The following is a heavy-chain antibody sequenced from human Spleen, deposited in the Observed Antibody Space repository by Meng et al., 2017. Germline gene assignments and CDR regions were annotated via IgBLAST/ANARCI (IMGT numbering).Heavy chain of an antibody. V-gene: IGHV3-49*04. CDR3: TRGYSSSWAFFDY. D-gene: IGHD6-13*01. CDR1: GFSFGDYP. CDR2: IRSKAYGETT. J-gene: IGHJ4*02. Sequence: GESLKISCTASGFSFGDYPMNWVRQAPGKGLEWVAFIRSKAYGETTEYAASVKGRFTISRDDSKHIAYLQMNTLKTEDTAVYYCTRGYSSSWAFFDYWGQGSLVTVSS.